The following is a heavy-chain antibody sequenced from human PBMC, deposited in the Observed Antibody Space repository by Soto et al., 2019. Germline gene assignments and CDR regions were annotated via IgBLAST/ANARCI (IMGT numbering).Heavy chain of an antibody. Sequence: SETLSLTCTVSGGSISTYYWSWIRQPPGKGLEWIGYIYYSGSTDYNPSLKSRVTMSVDTSKDQFSLKLRSVTAADTAVYFCARGVGLRTYFYYYGLDVWGQGTTVTVSS. V-gene: IGHV4-59*01. D-gene: IGHD2-15*01. J-gene: IGHJ6*02. CDR1: GGSISTYY. CDR3: ARGVGLRTYFYYYGLDV. CDR2: IYYSGST.